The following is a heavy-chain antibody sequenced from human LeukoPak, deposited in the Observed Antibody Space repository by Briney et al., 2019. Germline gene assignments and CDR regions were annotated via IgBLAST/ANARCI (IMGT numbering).Heavy chain of an antibody. CDR3: AGRHQTYYDFCMDV. V-gene: IGHV4-61*02. Sequence: SETLSLTCTVSGGSISSGSYYWSWIRQPGGKGLEWIGRIYTSGSTNYNPSLKSRVTMSVDTSKNQFSLKLSSVTAADTAVYYCAGRHQTYYDFCMDVWGKGTTVTVSS. CDR2: IYTSGST. J-gene: IGHJ6*04. CDR1: GGSISSGSYY. D-gene: IGHD3-3*01.